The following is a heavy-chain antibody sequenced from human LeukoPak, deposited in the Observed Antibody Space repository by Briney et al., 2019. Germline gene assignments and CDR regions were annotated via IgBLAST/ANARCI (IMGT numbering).Heavy chain of an antibody. CDR2: MYYGGTT. Sequence: SETLSLTCSVSGGSIGTDSYYGGWVRQPPGKGLEWIGSMYYGGTTYFNPTLKSRVTLSVDTSKNDFSLRLSSVTAADSAVYFCATGKYSGYYDYWGQGTLVTVSS. CDR1: GGSIGTDSYY. CDR3: ATGKYSGYYDY. D-gene: IGHD5-12*01. V-gene: IGHV4-39*02. J-gene: IGHJ4*02.